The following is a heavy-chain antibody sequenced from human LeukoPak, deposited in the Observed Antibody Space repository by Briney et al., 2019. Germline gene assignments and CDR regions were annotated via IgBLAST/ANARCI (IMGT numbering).Heavy chain of an antibody. Sequence: PGRSLRLSCAASGFTFSSYGMHWVRQAPGKGLEWVAVMSYDGSNKDYADSVKGRFTISRDNAKNSLHLQMNSLRAEDTALYYCAREGAGVDRDCWGQGTLVTVSS. J-gene: IGHJ4*02. D-gene: IGHD3-16*01. CDR2: MSYDGSNK. CDR1: GFTFSSYG. V-gene: IGHV3-30*03. CDR3: AREGAGVDRDC.